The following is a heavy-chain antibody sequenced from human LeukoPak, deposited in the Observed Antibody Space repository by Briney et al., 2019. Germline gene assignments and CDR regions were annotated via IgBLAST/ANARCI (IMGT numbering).Heavy chain of an antibody. J-gene: IGHJ4*02. Sequence: SVKVSCKASGYTFTSYGISWVRQAPGQGLEWMGGIIPIFGTANYAQKFQGRVTFTADESTSTAYMELSSLRSEDTAVYYCARDSTTLLRYLYFDYWGQGTLVTVSS. D-gene: IGHD3-9*01. CDR3: ARDSTTLLRYLYFDY. CDR2: IIPIFGTA. V-gene: IGHV1-69*13. CDR1: GYTFTSYG.